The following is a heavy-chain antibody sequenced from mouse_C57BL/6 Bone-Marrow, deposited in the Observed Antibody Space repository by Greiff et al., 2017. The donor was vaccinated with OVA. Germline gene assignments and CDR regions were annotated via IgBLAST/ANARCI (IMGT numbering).Heavy chain of an antibody. J-gene: IGHJ2*01. CDR1: GYAFSSSW. Sequence: SGPELVKPGASVKISCKASGYAFSSSWMNWVKQRPGKGLEWIGRIYPGDGDTNYNGKFKGKATLTADKSSSTAYMQLSSLTSEDSAVYFCAKGGRYDYWGQGTTLTVSS. CDR3: AKGGRYDY. CDR2: IYPGDGDT. D-gene: IGHD1-1*02. V-gene: IGHV1-82*01.